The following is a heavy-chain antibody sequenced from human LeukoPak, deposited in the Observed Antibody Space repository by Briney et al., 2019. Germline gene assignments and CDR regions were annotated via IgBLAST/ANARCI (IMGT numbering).Heavy chain of an antibody. CDR1: GFTFSTYA. V-gene: IGHV3-21*01. CDR2: ISSSSSYI. CDR3: ASGDPTKFDY. D-gene: IGHD2-21*02. J-gene: IGHJ4*02. Sequence: GGSLRLSCAASGFTFSTYAMSWVRQAPGKGLEWVSSISSSSSYIYYADSVKGRFTISRDNAKNSLYLQMNSLRAEDTAVYYCASGDPTKFDYWGQGTLVTVSS.